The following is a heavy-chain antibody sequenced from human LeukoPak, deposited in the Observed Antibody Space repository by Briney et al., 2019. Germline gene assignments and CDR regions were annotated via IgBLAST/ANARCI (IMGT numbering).Heavy chain of an antibody. Sequence: SETLSLTCTVSGGSIGSDYWTWIRQPPGKGLEWIGYIYYSGSTNYNPSLKSRVTISVDTSKNQFSLKLSSVTAADTAVYYCARDRWIAAAGRWFDPWGQGTLVTVSS. V-gene: IGHV4-59*13. CDR1: GGSIGSDY. CDR2: IYYSGST. CDR3: ARDRWIAAAGRWFDP. D-gene: IGHD6-13*01. J-gene: IGHJ5*02.